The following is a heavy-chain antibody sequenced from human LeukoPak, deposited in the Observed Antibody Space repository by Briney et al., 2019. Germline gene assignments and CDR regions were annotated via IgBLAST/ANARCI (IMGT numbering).Heavy chain of an antibody. CDR3: ARSDFDWLSVPFDY. D-gene: IGHD3-9*01. CDR2: INEDGSGK. CDR1: GFPLSSYW. J-gene: IGHJ4*02. Sequence: PGGSLRLSCAASGFPLSSYWMSWVRQAPGKGLEWVANINEDGSGKYYVDSVKGRFTISRDNAKNSLYLQMNSLRAEDTAVYYCARSDFDWLSVPFDYRGQGTLVTVSS. V-gene: IGHV3-7*03.